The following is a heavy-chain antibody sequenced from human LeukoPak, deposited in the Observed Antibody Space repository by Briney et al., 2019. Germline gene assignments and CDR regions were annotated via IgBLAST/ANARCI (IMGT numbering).Heavy chain of an antibody. CDR1: GYTFTSYA. J-gene: IGHJ6*02. Sequence: ASVKVSCKASGYTFTSYARHWVRQAPGQGLEWMGIINPSGGSTSYAQKFQGRVTMTRDTSTSTVYMELSSLRSEDTAVYYCARDLGGSYYYYYYGMDVWGQGTTVTVSS. V-gene: IGHV1-46*01. CDR3: ARDLGGSYYYYYYGMDV. D-gene: IGHD1-26*01. CDR2: INPSGGST.